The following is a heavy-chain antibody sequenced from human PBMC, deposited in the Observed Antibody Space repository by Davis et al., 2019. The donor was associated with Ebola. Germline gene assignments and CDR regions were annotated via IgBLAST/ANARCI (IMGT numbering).Heavy chain of an antibody. Sequence: ASVKVSCKASGGTFSSYAISWVRQAPGQGLEWMGWINPNSGGTNYAQKFQGRVTMTRDTSISTAYMELSMLRSDDTAVYYCARDRPAAIRSVNWFDPWGQGTLVTVSS. CDR2: INPNSGGT. V-gene: IGHV1-2*02. CDR3: ARDRPAAIRSVNWFDP. D-gene: IGHD2-2*02. J-gene: IGHJ5*02. CDR1: GGTFSSYA.